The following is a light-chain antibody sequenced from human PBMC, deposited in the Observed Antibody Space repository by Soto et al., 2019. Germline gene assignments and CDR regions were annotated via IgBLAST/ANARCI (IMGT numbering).Light chain of an antibody. CDR1: QGVSSNY. V-gene: IGKV3-20*01. CDR2: GTS. Sequence: EIVLTQSPGTLSLSPVERATLSCRASQGVSSNYLAWYQQKSGQAPRLLLYGTSSRATSIPERCSGSGSGTDFTLTISRLEPEDFAVYYCQHYGSSRTFGQGTKVDIK. CDR3: QHYGSSRT. J-gene: IGKJ1*01.